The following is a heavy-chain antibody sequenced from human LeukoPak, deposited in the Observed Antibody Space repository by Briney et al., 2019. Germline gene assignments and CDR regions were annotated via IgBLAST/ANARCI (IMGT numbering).Heavy chain of an antibody. CDR1: GGSISSSSW. V-gene: IGHV4-4*02. CDR3: ARAKKDYYGSEYYFDY. CDR2: IYHSGST. Sequence: SETLSLTCAVSGGSISSSSWWSWVRQPPGKGLEWIGEIYHSGSTNYNPSLKSRVTISVDKSKNQFSLKLSSVTAADTAVYYCARAKKDYYGSEYYFDYWGQGTLVTVSS. J-gene: IGHJ4*02. D-gene: IGHD3-10*01.